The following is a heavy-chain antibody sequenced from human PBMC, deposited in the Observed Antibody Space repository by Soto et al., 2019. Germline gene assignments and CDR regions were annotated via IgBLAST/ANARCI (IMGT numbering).Heavy chain of an antibody. CDR1: GFTFTSSA. J-gene: IGHJ6*02. Sequence: QMQLVQSGPEVKKPGTSVKVSCKASGFTFTSSAVQWVRQARGQRLEWIGWIVVGSGNTNYAQKFQERVTITRDMSRSTAYMELSSLSSEDTAVYYCAADAGIAAAGRFDYYYGMDVWGQGTTVTVSS. CDR3: AADAGIAAAGRFDYYYGMDV. V-gene: IGHV1-58*01. CDR2: IVVGSGNT. D-gene: IGHD6-13*01.